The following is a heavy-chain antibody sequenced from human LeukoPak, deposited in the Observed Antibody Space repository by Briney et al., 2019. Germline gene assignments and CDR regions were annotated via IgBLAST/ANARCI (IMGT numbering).Heavy chain of an antibody. Sequence: PGGSLRLSCAASGLTVSSNYMSWVRQAPGKGLEWVSVIYSGGSTYYADSVKGRFTISRDNSKNTLYLQMNSLRAEDTAVYYCASSSSLVVGPHDAFDIWGQGTMVTVSS. CDR3: ASSSSLVVGPHDAFDI. D-gene: IGHD3-22*01. V-gene: IGHV3-53*01. J-gene: IGHJ3*02. CDR1: GLTVSSNY. CDR2: IYSGGST.